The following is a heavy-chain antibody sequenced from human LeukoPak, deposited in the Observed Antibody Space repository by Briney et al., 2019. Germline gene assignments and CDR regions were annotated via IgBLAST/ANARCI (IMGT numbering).Heavy chain of an antibody. V-gene: IGHV3-23*01. J-gene: IGHJ4*02. D-gene: IGHD3-22*01. CDR3: ARATEFLYYDSSGSIEDYFDY. Sequence: PGGSLRLSCAASGFTFSRYWMSWVRQAPGKGLEWVSAISGSGGSTYYADSVKGRFTISRDNAKNTLYLQMNSLRAEDTAVYYCARATEFLYYDSSGSIEDYFDYWGQGTLVTVSS. CDR1: GFTFSRYW. CDR2: ISGSGGST.